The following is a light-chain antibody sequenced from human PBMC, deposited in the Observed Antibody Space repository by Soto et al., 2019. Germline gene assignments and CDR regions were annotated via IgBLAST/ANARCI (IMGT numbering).Light chain of an antibody. CDR3: SSYTSRGV. CDR1: SSDVGGHNY. CDR2: EVT. J-gene: IGLJ2*01. Sequence: QSALTQPASVSGSPGQSITISCTGASSDVGGHNYVSWYHHHPGKAPKLMIYEVTNRPSGVSNRFSGSKSGNTASLTISGLQAEDEADYYCSSYTSRGVFCGGTKRTVL. V-gene: IGLV2-14*01.